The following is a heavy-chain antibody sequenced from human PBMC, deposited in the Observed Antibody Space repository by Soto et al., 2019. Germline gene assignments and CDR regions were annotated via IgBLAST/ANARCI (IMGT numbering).Heavy chain of an antibody. J-gene: IGHJ4*02. D-gene: IGHD2-21*01. V-gene: IGHV4-4*02. CDR3: ARNGDSYFDY. CDR2: IHLGENT. Sequence: QVHLQESGPGLVKPSGTLSLTCDVFGGSISSRDWWRWVRQPPGKGLEWIGEIHLGENTNYNPSLKSRLIMSVDKSKSQLSLKVNSVTAADTAVYYCARNGDSYFDYWGQGTLVTVSS. CDR1: GGSISSRDW.